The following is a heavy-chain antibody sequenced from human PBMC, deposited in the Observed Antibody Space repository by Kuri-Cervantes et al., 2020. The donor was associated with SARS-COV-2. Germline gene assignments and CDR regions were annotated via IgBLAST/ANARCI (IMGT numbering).Heavy chain of an antibody. J-gene: IGHJ4*02. D-gene: IGHD6-6*01. CDR1: GYSFTSYG. CDR2: IYPGDSDT. Sequence: KVSCKGSGYSFTSYGIGWVRQMPGKGLEWMGIIYPGDSDTRYSPSFQGQVTISADKSISTAYLQWSSLKASDTAMYYCARLSGAYSSSDDFAYWGQGTLVTVSS. V-gene: IGHV5-51*01. CDR3: ARLSGAYSSSDDFAY.